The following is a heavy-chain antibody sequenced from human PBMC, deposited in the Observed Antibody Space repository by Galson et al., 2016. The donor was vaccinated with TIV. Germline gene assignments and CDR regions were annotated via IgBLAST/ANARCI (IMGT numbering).Heavy chain of an antibody. Sequence: SVKVSCKASGYTFNSYGISWVRQAPGQGLEWMGWISAYTGNTNYAQRLQDRVTLTTDTSTTTAYMEMRSLTSDDTAVYYCARDGPQGVVIIGPHDYYGMDVWGQGTTVTVSS. CDR2: ISAYTGNT. V-gene: IGHV1-18*01. J-gene: IGHJ6*02. D-gene: IGHD3-3*01. CDR1: GYTFNSYG. CDR3: ARDGPQGVVIIGPHDYYGMDV.